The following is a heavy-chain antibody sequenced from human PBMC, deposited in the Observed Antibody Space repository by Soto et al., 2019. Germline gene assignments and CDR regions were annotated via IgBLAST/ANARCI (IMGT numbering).Heavy chain of an antibody. V-gene: IGHV3-30-3*01. CDR2: ISYDGSNK. CDR1: GFTFSSYA. J-gene: IGHJ4*02. Sequence: PGWSLRLSCAASGFTFSSYAMHWVRQAPGKGLEWVAVISYDGSNKYYADSVKGRFTISRDNSKNTLYLQMNSLRAEDTAVYYCARDPTYYYDSSGYYLGGLFDYWGQGTLVPVSS. D-gene: IGHD3-22*01. CDR3: ARDPTYYYDSSGYYLGGLFDY.